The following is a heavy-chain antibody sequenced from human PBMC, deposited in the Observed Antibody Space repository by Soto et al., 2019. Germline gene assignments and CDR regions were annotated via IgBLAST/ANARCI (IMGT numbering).Heavy chain of an antibody. J-gene: IGHJ5*02. CDR3: TRSMRYNGFDP. CDR2: INPNGGST. CDR1: GYTFTSYY. V-gene: IGHV1-46*01. D-gene: IGHD2-8*01. Sequence: ASLKVTCKASGYTFTSYYMHWVLHAPGQGLEWMGIINPNGGSTSYEQKFQVRVTMTRDTSTSTVYMELSSLRSEDTAVYYCTRSMRYNGFDPWGHGTLVTVSS.